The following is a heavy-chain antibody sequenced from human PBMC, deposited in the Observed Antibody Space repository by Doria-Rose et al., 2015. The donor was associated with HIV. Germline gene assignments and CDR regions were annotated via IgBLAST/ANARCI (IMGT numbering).Heavy chain of an antibody. J-gene: IGHJ6*02. V-gene: IGHV4-34*01. D-gene: IGHD1-1*01. CDR3: ARGLLRGGWNDVDYYYGMDV. CDR1: GGSFSGYY. Sequence: QVQLQQWDAGLVKPSETLSLTCAVFGGSFSGYYWSWIRQPPGQALEWIGELDHSVSTNDKTTIKSRVTISFDTTKTVSSLKLTSVSAAHAAVYYCARGLLRGGWNDVDYYYGMDVWGQGATVTASS. CDR2: LDHSVST.